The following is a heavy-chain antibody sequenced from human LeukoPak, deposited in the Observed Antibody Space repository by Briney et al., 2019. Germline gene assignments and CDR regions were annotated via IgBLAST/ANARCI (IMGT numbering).Heavy chain of an antibody. V-gene: IGHV3-48*01. CDR1: GFTCSDYS. D-gene: IGHD6-13*01. CDR2: ISSSGFTI. J-gene: IGHJ4*02. CDR3: AKDIAAAHTEYFDY. Sequence: GESLRLSCAASGFTCSDYSMNWVRQAPGKGLEWVSYISSSGFTINYADSVKGRFTISRDNSKNTLYLQMNSLRAEDTAVYYCAKDIAAAHTEYFDYWGQGTLVTVSS.